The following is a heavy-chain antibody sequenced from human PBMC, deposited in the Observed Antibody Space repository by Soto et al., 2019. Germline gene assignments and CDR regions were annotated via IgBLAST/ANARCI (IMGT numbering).Heavy chain of an antibody. CDR2: IYPADSDT. V-gene: IGHV5-51*01. D-gene: IGHD6-25*01. CDR3: ARVPEYSSGSWAWFDP. Sequence: GESLKISCKGSGYSFSTDWIGWVRQMPGKGLEWMGIIYPADSDTRYSPSLQGQVTISADKSISTAYLQWSSLQASDTAMYYCARVPEYSSGSWAWFDPWGQGTLVTVSS. CDR1: GYSFSTDW. J-gene: IGHJ5*02.